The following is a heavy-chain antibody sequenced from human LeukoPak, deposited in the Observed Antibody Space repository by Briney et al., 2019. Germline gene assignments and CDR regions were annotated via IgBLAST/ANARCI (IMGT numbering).Heavy chain of an antibody. D-gene: IGHD3-10*01. Sequence: PSETLSLTCTVSGGSISSYYWSWIRQPAGKGLEWIGRIYTSGSTNYNPSLKRRVTISVDTSKNQFSLKLSSVTAADTAVYYCATLTVRFDAFDIWGQGTMVTVSS. J-gene: IGHJ3*02. CDR3: ATLTVRFDAFDI. CDR1: GGSISSYY. V-gene: IGHV4-4*07. CDR2: IYTSGST.